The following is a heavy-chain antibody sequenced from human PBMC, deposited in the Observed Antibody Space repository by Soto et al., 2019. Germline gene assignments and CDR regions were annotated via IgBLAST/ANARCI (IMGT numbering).Heavy chain of an antibody. V-gene: IGHV1-18*01. D-gene: IGHD3-10*01. Sequence: QIQLVQSGAEVKKPGASVKVSCKASGYTFTSYGISWVRQAPGQGLEWMGWISSYNGNTNYEESLQGRVTMTTDTSTSRAYMELRSMRYDDTAVYYCAREHQVRLYYYYGMDVWGQGTTVTVSS. CDR2: ISSYNGNT. CDR1: GYTFTSYG. J-gene: IGHJ6*02. CDR3: AREHQVRLYYYYGMDV.